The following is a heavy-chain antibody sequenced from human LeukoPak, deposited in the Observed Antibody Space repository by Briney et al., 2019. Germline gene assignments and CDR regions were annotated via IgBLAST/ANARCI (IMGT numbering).Heavy chain of an antibody. CDR2: IYYIGST. CDR3: ATHAMDV. V-gene: IGHV4-59*01. Sequence: PSETLSLTWTVSGGSISNYYWSWIRQPPAKGLEWIGYIYYIGSTNYNPSLKSRVTISVDTSKNQFSLKLSSVTAADTAVYYCATHAMDVWGKGTTVTVSS. CDR1: GGSISNYY. J-gene: IGHJ6*04.